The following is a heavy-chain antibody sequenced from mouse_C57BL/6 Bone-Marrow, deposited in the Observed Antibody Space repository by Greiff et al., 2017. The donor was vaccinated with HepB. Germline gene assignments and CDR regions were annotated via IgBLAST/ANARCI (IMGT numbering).Heavy chain of an antibody. V-gene: IGHV1-82*01. Sequence: QVQLQQSGPELVKPGASVKISCKASGYAFSSSWMNWVKQRPGKGLEWIGRIYPGDGDTNYNGKFKGKATLTADKSSSTAYMQLSSLTSKDSAVYFCARSSYGSPLFAYWGQGTLVTVSA. J-gene: IGHJ3*01. CDR2: IYPGDGDT. D-gene: IGHD1-1*01. CDR1: GYAFSSSW. CDR3: ARSSYGSPLFAY.